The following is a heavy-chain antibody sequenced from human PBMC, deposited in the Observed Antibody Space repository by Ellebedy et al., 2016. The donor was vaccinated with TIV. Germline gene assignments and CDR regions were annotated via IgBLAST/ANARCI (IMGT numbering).Heavy chain of an antibody. CDR2: IYHSGST. Sequence: SETLSLXCAVSGGSISSSNWWSWVRQPPGKGLEWIGEIYHSGSTNYNPSLKSRVTISVDTSKNQFSLKLSSVTAADTAVYYCARVMYYYGSGSYYLLDYWGQGTLVTVSS. J-gene: IGHJ4*02. CDR3: ARVMYYYGSGSYYLLDY. CDR1: GGSISSSNW. D-gene: IGHD3-10*01. V-gene: IGHV4-4*02.